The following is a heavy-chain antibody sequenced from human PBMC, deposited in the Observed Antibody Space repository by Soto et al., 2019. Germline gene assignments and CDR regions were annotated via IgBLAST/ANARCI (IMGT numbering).Heavy chain of an antibody. CDR2: IKQNGSEK. V-gene: IGHV3-7*01. J-gene: IGHJ4*02. D-gene: IGHD6-19*01. CDR1: GFTFCRFW. CDR3: ARALCSETDEL. Sequence: EVQLVESGGGLVQPGGSLRLSCAASGFTFCRFWMSWVRQAPGKGLEWVANIKQNGSEKYYVDSVKGRFTISRDNAKNSLYLQMNSLRAEDTAVYYCARALCSETDELWGQGTLVTVSS.